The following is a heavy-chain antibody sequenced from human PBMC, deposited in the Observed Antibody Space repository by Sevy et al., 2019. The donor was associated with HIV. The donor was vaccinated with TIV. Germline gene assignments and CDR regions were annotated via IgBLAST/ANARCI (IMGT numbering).Heavy chain of an antibody. CDR2: IYHSGST. D-gene: IGHD5-12*01. CDR1: GGSISSGGYS. J-gene: IGHJ6*03. V-gene: IGHV4-30-2*01. CDR3: ARGGYARRGVYYYYMDV. Sequence: SETLSLTCAVSGGSISSGGYSWSWIRQPPGKGLEWIGYIYHSGSTYYNPSLKSRVTISVDRSKNQFSLKLSSVTAADTAVYYCARGGYARRGVYYYYMDVWGKGTTVTVSS.